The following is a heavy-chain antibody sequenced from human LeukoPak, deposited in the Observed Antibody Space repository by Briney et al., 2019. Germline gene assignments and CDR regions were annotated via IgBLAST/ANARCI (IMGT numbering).Heavy chain of an antibody. V-gene: IGHV3-48*02. CDR1: GFTFSSYS. D-gene: IGHD6-19*01. J-gene: IGHJ3*01. CDR3: ARDAQWAFDF. CDR2: IRSSETTI. Sequence: PGGSLRLSCAASGFTFSSYSMNWVRQAPGKGLEWVSYIRSSETTIYYADSVKGRFTISTDNAKNSLYLQMNSLRDEDTAVYYCARDAQWAFDFWGQGTMVTVSS.